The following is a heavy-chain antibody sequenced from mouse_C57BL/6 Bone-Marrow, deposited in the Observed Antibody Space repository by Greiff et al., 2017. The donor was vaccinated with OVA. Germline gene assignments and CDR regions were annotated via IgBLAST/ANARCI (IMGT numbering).Heavy chain of an antibody. CDR3: FLGEGT. J-gene: IGHJ3*02. Sequence: VKLQQPGAELVMPGASVKLSCKASGYTFTSYWMHWVKQRPGQGLEWIGEIDPSDSYTNYNQKFKGKSTLTVDKSSSTAYMQLSSLTSEDSAVYYCFLGEGTWGQGTLVTVSA. CDR1: GYTFTSYW. D-gene: IGHD3-3*01. V-gene: IGHV1-69*01. CDR2: IDPSDSYT.